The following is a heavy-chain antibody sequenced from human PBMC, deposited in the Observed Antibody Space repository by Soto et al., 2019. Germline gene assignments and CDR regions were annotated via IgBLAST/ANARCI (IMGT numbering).Heavy chain of an antibody. Sequence: EVQLVESGGGLVQPGGSLRLSCAASGFTFSSYWMSWVRQAPGKGLEWVANIKQDGSEKYYVDSVKGRFTISRDNAKNSLYLQMNSLRAEDTAVYYCARVVWSGWYPIAFDYWGQGTLVTVSS. J-gene: IGHJ4*02. D-gene: IGHD6-19*01. CDR1: GFTFSSYW. V-gene: IGHV3-7*05. CDR2: IKQDGSEK. CDR3: ARVVWSGWYPIAFDY.